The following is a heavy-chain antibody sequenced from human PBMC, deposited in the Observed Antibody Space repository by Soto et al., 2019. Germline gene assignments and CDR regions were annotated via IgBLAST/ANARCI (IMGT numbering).Heavy chain of an antibody. V-gene: IGHV4-34*01. CDR1: GGSFSGYY. CDR2: INHSGST. J-gene: IGHJ5*02. CDR3: ARSPRPNSSSWYDSEGNWFDP. Sequence: TSETLSLTCAVYGGSFSGYYWSWIRQPPGKGLEWIGEINHSGSTNYNPSLKSRVTISVDTSKNQFSLKLSSVTAADTAVYYCARSPRPNSSSWYDSEGNWFDPWGQGTLVTVSS. D-gene: IGHD6-13*01.